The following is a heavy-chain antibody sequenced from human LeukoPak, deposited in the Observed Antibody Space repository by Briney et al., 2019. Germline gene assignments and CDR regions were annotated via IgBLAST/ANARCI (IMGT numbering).Heavy chain of an antibody. D-gene: IGHD3-22*01. CDR3: ARDYYDSNGYFDY. J-gene: IGHJ4*02. CDR1: GGSISSGDYY. Sequence: PSQTLSLTCTVSGGSISSGDYYWSWIRQPPGKGLEWIGHIYYSGSTYYNPSLKSRVTISVDTSKNQFSLKLSSVTAADTAVYYCARDYYDSNGYFDYWGQGTLVTVSS. V-gene: IGHV4-30-4*01. CDR2: IYYSGST.